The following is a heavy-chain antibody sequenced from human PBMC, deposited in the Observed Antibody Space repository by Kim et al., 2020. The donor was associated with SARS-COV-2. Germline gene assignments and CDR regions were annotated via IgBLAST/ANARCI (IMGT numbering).Heavy chain of an antibody. J-gene: IGHJ4*02. CDR3: ARATTYYFDY. D-gene: IGHD4-17*01. CDR1: GGSFSGYY. CDR2: INHSGST. Sequence: SETLSLTCAVYGGSFSGYYWSWIRHPPGKGLEWIGEINHSGSTNYNPSLKSRVTISVDTSKNQFSLKLSSVTAADTAVYYCARATTYYFDYWGQGTLVTVSS. V-gene: IGHV4-34*01.